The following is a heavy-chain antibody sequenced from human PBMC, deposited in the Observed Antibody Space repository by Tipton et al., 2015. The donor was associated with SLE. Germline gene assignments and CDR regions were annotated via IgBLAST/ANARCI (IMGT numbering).Heavy chain of an antibody. CDR1: GFRFDDYA. D-gene: IGHD6-13*01. CDR3: AKDYKDSRDAFDI. V-gene: IGHV3-9*01. CDR2: ISWNSGYI. J-gene: IGHJ3*02. Sequence: SLRLSCAASGFRFDDYAMHWVRQAPGKGLEWVSGISWNSGYIGSADSVKGRFTISRDNAKNSLYLEINSLRAEDTALYYCAKDYKDSRDAFDIWGQGTVVTVSS.